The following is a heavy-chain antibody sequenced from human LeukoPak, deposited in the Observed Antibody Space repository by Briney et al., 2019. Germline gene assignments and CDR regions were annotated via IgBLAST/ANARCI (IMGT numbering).Heavy chain of an antibody. CDR1: GGSISSYY. CDR3: ARSHQDGGYSYGPFDY. Sequence: SETLSLTCTVSGGSISSYYWSWIRQPPGKGLGWIGYIYYSGSTNYNPSLKSRVTISVDTSKNQFSLKLSSVTAADTAVYYCARSHQDGGYSYGPFDYWGQGTPVTVSS. D-gene: IGHD5-18*01. CDR2: IYYSGST. V-gene: IGHV4-59*01. J-gene: IGHJ4*01.